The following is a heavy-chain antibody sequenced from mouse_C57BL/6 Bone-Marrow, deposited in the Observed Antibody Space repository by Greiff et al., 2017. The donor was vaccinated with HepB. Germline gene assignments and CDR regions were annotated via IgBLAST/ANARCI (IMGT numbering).Heavy chain of an antibody. V-gene: IGHV5-12*01. Sequence: EVKVEESGGGLVQPGGSLKLSCAASGFTFSDYYMYWVRQTPEKRLEWVAYISNGGGSTYYPDTVKGRFTISRDNAKNTLYLQMSRLKSEDTAMYYCARQLRPFAYWGQGTLVTVSA. CDR2: ISNGGGST. CDR1: GFTFSDYY. D-gene: IGHD3-2*02. J-gene: IGHJ3*01. CDR3: ARQLRPFAY.